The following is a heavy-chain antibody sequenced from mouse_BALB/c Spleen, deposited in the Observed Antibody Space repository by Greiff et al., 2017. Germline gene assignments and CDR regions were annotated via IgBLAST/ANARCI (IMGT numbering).Heavy chain of an antibody. J-gene: IGHJ2*01. CDR1: GFTFSNYW. V-gene: IGHV6-6*02. CDR3: TRSLPYYFDY. CDR2: IRLKSNNYAT. Sequence: DVMLVESGGGLVQPGGSMKLSCVASGFTFSNYWMNWVRQSPEKGLEWVAEIRLKSNNYATHYAESVKGRFTISRDDSKSSVYLQMNNLRAEDTGIYYCTRSLPYYFDYWGQGTTLTVSS.